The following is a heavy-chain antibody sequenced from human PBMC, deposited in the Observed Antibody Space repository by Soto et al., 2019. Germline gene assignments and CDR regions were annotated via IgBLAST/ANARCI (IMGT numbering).Heavy chain of an antibody. CDR1: GYTFTSYA. V-gene: IGHV1-3*01. Sequence: QVQLVQSGAEVKKPGASVKVSCKASGYTFTSYAMHWVRQAPGQRLEWMGWINAGNGNTKYSQKFQGRVTITRDTSASTAYMELSILRSEDTAVYYCARWDSGSYSLDPWGQGTLVTVSS. CDR3: ARWDSGSYSLDP. CDR2: INAGNGNT. D-gene: IGHD1-26*01. J-gene: IGHJ5*02.